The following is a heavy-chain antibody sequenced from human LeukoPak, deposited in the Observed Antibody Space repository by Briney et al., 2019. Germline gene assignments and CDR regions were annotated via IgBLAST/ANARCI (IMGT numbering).Heavy chain of an antibody. V-gene: IGHV5-51*01. CDR1: GYSFSTYW. J-gene: IGHJ4*02. D-gene: IGHD4-17*01. CDR2: MYPDDSDT. CDR3: ARLKGGLVKLRECYFDY. Sequence: GESLKISCKASGYSFSTYWIAWVRQMTGEGLELIGIMYPDDSDTRYSPSFQGQVTISAEKSINTAYLQWNSLKASDTAMYYCARLKGGLVKLRECYFDYWGQGTLVTV.